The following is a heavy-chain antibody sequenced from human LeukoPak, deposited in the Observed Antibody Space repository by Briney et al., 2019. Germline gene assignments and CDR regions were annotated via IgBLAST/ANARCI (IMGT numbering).Heavy chain of an antibody. Sequence: SETLSLTCTVSGGSISTGGYYWRWIRLHPGKGLEWIEYIYHSGTAYYNPSLRSRITISLDTSKNLFSLKLTSVTAADTAVYYCARESTYYYDNSGFDSAAFDIWGQGTMVTVSS. J-gene: IGHJ3*02. CDR2: IYHSGTA. D-gene: IGHD3-22*01. CDR1: GGSISTGGYY. V-gene: IGHV4-31*03. CDR3: ARESTYYYDNSGFDSAAFDI.